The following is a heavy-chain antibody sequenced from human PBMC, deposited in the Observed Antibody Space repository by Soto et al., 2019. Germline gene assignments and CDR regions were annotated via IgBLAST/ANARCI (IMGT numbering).Heavy chain of an antibody. CDR2: IIPIFGTA. V-gene: IGHV1-69*13. CDR3: ARDSGPNYYDSSGYYYPRPRSGMDV. J-gene: IGHJ6*02. CDR1: GGTFSSYA. D-gene: IGHD3-22*01. Sequence: SVKVSCKASGGTFSSYAISWVRQAPGQGLEWMGGIIPIFGTANYAQKFQGRVTITADESTSTAYMELSSLRSEDTAVYYCARDSGPNYYDSSGYYYPRPRSGMDVWGQGTTVTVSS.